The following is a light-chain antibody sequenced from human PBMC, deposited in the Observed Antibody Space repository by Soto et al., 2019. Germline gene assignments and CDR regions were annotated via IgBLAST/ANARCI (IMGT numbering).Light chain of an antibody. J-gene: IGKJ1*01. V-gene: IGKV1-5*03. CDR1: QTISSW. Sequence: DIQMTQSPSTLSGSVGDRVTITCRASQTISSWLAWYQQKPGKAPKLLIYKASTLKSGVPSRFSGSGSGTEFTLTISSLQPDDFAPYYCQHDNSYSEAFGQGTKVEL. CDR3: QHDNSYSEA. CDR2: KAS.